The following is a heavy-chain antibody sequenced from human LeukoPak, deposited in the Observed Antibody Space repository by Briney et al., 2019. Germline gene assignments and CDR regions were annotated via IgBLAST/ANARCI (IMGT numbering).Heavy chain of an antibody. CDR2: IIPIFGTA. Sequence: ASVKVSCKASGGTFSSYAISWVRQAPGQGLEWMGGIIPIFGTANYAQKFQGRVTITTDESTSTAYIELSSLRSEDTAVYYCATSPTYYYDSSGQLGGAFDIWGQGTMVTVSS. D-gene: IGHD3-22*01. CDR1: GGTFSSYA. CDR3: ATSPTYYYDSSGQLGGAFDI. J-gene: IGHJ3*02. V-gene: IGHV1-69*05.